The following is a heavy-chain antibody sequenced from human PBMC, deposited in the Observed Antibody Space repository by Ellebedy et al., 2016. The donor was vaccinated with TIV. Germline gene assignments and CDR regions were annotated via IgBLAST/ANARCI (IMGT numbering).Heavy chain of an antibody. J-gene: IGHJ3*01. V-gene: IGHV6-1*01. D-gene: IGHD1-26*01. Sequence: HSQTLSLTCDVSGDSVSSNSLSWNWIRQSPLGGLEWLARTYYSSRWYYDYAVSLKNRISINPDTSENRISLQLNSVTPEDTAVYFCVCRRYKGHSGAFDLWGQGTMVTVSS. CDR2: TYYSSRWYY. CDR3: VCRRYKGHSGAFDL. CDR1: GDSVSSNSLS.